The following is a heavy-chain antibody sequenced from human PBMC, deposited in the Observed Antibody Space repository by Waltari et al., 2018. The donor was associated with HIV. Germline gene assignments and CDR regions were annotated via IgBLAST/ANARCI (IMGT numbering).Heavy chain of an antibody. J-gene: IGHJ5*02. CDR2: INPNSGGT. D-gene: IGHD3-3*01. Sequence: QVQLVQSGAEVRQTGASVKVSCKASGYTFTGSFFHWVRQAPGQGLEWMGWINPNSGGTNYAQKFQDRVTMTRDTSISTAYMELSRLRSDDTAVYYCARDFKGAVTIFGVVHNWFDPWGQGTLVTVSS. V-gene: IGHV1-2*02. CDR1: GYTFTGSF. CDR3: ARDFKGAVTIFGVVHNWFDP.